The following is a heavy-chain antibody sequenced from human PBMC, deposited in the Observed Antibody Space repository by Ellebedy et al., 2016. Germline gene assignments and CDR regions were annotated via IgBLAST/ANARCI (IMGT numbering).Heavy chain of an antibody. D-gene: IGHD3-16*01. CDR1: GFVFSSLW. Sequence: GESLKISXAGSGFVFSSLWLHWVRQAPGEGLVWLALVKTEQSATFYADSVKGRFTISRDNAKNTLYLQMNSLRVEDSAVYYCATGAESAYEYWGQGTLVTVSS. CDR2: VKTEQSAT. CDR3: ATGAESAYEY. J-gene: IGHJ4*02. V-gene: IGHV3-74*01.